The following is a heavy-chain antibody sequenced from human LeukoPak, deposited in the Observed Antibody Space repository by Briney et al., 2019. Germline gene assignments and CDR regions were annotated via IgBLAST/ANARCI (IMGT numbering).Heavy chain of an antibody. CDR3: ARESSLQLILFDY. V-gene: IGHV3-7*01. D-gene: IGHD6-6*01. CDR1: GFTFSSYW. CDR2: IKQDGSEK. Sequence: PGGSLRLSCAASGFTFSSYWMSWVRQAPGKGLEWVANIKQDGSEKYYVDSVKGRFTISRDNAKNSLYLQMNSLRAEDTAVYYCARESSLQLILFDYWGQGTLVPVSS. J-gene: IGHJ4*02.